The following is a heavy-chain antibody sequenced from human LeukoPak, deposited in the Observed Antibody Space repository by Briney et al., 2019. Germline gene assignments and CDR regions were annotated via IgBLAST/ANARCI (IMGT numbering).Heavy chain of an antibody. D-gene: IGHD1-26*01. J-gene: IGHJ6*03. CDR1: GGSISSYY. V-gene: IGHV4-59*12. CDR3: ARGSEWELEEYYYYYMDV. CDR2: IYYSGST. Sequence: SETLSLTCTVSGGSISSYYWSWIRQPPGKGLEWIGYIYYSGSTNYNPSLKSRVTISVDTSKNQFSLQLNSVTPEDTAVYYCARGSEWELEEYYYYYMDVWGKGTTVTVSS.